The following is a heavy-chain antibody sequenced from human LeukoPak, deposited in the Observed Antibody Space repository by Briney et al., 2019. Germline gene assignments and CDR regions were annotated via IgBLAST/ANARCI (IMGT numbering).Heavy chain of an antibody. CDR3: ARWFGELLPAFDI. V-gene: IGHV3-33*01. J-gene: IGHJ3*02. CDR2: IWYDGSNK. Sequence: PGGSLRLSCAASGFTFSSYGMHWVRQAPGKGLEWVAVIWYDGSNKYYADSVKGRFTISRDNSKNTLYLQMNSLRAEDMAVYYCARWFGELLPAFDIWGQGTMVTVSS. CDR1: GFTFSSYG. D-gene: IGHD3-10*01.